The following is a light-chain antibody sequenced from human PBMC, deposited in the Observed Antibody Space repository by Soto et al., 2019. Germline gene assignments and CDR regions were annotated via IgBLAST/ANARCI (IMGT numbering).Light chain of an antibody. Sequence: DVVRTQSPLSLPVTLGQSASISCRSSQSLQHSNGNTFLNWFQQRPGQSPRRLIYKISNRDSGVPDRFSGSGAVTDFTLKISRVDAEDVGSYYYMQGTHWPYTFGQGTKLEIK. CDR1: QSLQHSNGNTF. V-gene: IGKV2-30*02. CDR2: KIS. CDR3: MQGTHWPYT. J-gene: IGKJ2*01.